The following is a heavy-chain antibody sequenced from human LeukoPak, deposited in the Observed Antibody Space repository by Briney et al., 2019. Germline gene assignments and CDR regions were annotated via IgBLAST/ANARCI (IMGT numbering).Heavy chain of an antibody. CDR1: GGSISSSSAY. CDR3: VSPRGFSYGYFDY. D-gene: IGHD5-18*01. V-gene: IGHV4-39*01. J-gene: IGHJ4*02. CDR2: IYYSKNT. Sequence: SETLSLACTVSGGSISSSSAYWGWIRQPPGKGLEWIGSIYYSKNTYYNPSLKSRVTISADTSKNQFSLTLGSVSATGTAVYYCVSPRGFSYGYFDYWGQGTLVTVSS.